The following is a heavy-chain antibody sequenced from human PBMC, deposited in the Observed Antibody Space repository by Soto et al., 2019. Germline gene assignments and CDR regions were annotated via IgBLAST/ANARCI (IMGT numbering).Heavy chain of an antibody. CDR1: GFIFSNYG. Sequence: QVQLVESGGGVVQPGKSLRLSCAASGFIFSNYGMHWVRQAPGKGLEWVALISFDGKNRNYADSEKGRFTIYRDNPKNTLYLEMNSLGPEDTAFYYCAKRGGVVGGSEHPFFEYWGQGTLVTVSS. CDR3: AKRGGVVGGSEHPFFEY. V-gene: IGHV3-30*18. CDR2: ISFDGKNR. J-gene: IGHJ4*02. D-gene: IGHD2-15*01.